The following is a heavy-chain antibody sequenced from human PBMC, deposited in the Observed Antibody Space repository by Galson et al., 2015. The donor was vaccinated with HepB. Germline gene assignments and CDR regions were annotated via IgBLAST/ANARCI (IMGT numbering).Heavy chain of an antibody. D-gene: IGHD3-22*01. Sequence: SLRLSCAASGFTFSSYAMHWVRQAPGKGLEWVAVISYDGSNKYYADSVKGRFTISRDNSKNTLYLRMNSLRAEDTAVYYCARSRGVWGTMIVVVDYGMDVWGQGTTVTVSS. V-gene: IGHV3-30*04. CDR3: ARSRGVWGTMIVVVDYGMDV. CDR2: ISYDGSNK. J-gene: IGHJ6*02. CDR1: GFTFSSYA.